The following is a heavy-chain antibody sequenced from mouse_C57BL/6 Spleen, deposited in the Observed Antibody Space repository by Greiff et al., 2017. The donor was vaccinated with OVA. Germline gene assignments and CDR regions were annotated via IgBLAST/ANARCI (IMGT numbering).Heavy chain of an antibody. J-gene: IGHJ4*01. Sequence: QVQLQQSGPELVKPGASVKISCKASGYAFSSSWMNWVKQRPGKGLEWIGRIYPGDGDTNYNGKFKGKATLTADKSSSTAYMQLSSLTSVDSAVYVCSRGVYDGNSPYAIDYWGQGTSVTVSS. CDR3: SRGVYDGNSPYAIDY. CDR2: IYPGDGDT. V-gene: IGHV1-82*01. D-gene: IGHD2-1*01. CDR1: GYAFSSSW.